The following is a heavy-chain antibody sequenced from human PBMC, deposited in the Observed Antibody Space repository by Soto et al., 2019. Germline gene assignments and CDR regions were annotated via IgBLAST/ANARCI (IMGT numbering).Heavy chain of an antibody. Sequence: GGSLRLSCAASGFTFNNAWMSWVRQAPGKGLEWVGRIKSKTEGASRDFAAPVKGRFAISRDDSKNTLYLQMNSLKIEDSAVYYCTSGTGRSDFDYWGLGTLVTVSS. CDR2: IKSKTEGASR. J-gene: IGHJ4*02. CDR3: TSGTGRSDFDY. CDR1: GFTFNNAW. V-gene: IGHV3-15*01. D-gene: IGHD3-3*01.